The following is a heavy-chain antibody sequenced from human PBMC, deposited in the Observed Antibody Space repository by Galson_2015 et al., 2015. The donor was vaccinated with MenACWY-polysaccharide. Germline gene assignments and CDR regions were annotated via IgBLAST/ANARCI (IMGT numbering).Heavy chain of an antibody. D-gene: IGHD2-2*01. J-gene: IGHJ6*02. V-gene: IGHV3-30*18. Sequence: SLRLSCAASGFTFSSYGMHWVRQAPGKGLEWMALISYDGSNTYYADSVKGRFTVSRDNSKNTLYLQMNSLRAEDTAVYYCVKGLGYCSKTNCFYYYYYGMDVWGQGTTVTVSS. CDR1: GFTFSSYG. CDR2: ISYDGSNT. CDR3: VKGLGYCSKTNCFYYYYYGMDV.